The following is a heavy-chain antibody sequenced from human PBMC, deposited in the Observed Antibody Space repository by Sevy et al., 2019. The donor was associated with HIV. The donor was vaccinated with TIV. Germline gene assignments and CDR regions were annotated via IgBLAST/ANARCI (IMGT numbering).Heavy chain of an antibody. V-gene: IGHV3-33*01. CDR3: ARDIQNFDWYLYYYYGMDV. D-gene: IGHD3-9*01. J-gene: IGHJ6*02. Sequence: GGSLRLSCAASGFTFSSYGMHWVRQAPGKGLEWVAVIWYDGSNKYYADSVKGRFTISRDNSKNTLYQQMNSLRAEDTAVYYCARDIQNFDWYLYYYYGMDVWGQGTTVTVSS. CDR2: IWYDGSNK. CDR1: GFTFSSYG.